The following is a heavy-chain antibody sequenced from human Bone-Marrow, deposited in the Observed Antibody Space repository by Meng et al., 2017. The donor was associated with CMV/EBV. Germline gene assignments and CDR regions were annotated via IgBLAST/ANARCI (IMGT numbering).Heavy chain of an antibody. Sequence: GGSLRLSCAASGFTFSSYWMHWVRQAPGKGLVWVSRINSDGSSTSYADSVKGRFTISRDNAQNSLYLQMNSLRAEDTAVYYCSRDVSPRNSAYFANYYFYALDVWGQGTTVTVSS. D-gene: IGHD2/OR15-2a*01. J-gene: IGHJ6*02. CDR2: INSDGSST. V-gene: IGHV3-74*01. CDR3: SRDVSPRNSAYFANYYFYALDV. CDR1: GFTFSSYW.